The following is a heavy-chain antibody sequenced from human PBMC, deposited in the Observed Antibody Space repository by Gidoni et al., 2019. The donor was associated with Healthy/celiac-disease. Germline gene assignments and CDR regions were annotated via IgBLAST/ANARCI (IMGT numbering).Heavy chain of an antibody. J-gene: IGHJ4*02. V-gene: IGHV3-23*04. CDR2: ISGSGGST. D-gene: IGHD2-2*01. Sequence: EVQLVESGGGLVQPGGSLNLSCAASGIPSSSYAMSWVRQAPGKGLEWVSAISGSGGSTYYADSVKGRFTISRDNSKNTLYLQMNSLRAEDTAVYYCAKGVVPAANLLDYWGQGTLVTVSS. CDR1: GIPSSSYA. CDR3: AKGVVPAANLLDY.